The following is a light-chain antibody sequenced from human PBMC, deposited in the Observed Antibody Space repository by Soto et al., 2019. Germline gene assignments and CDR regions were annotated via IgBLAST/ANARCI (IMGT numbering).Light chain of an antibody. J-gene: IGKJ2*01. CDR3: QQYGGT. CDR2: GAS. V-gene: IGKV3-15*01. Sequence: EIVMTQSPATLSVSPGERATLSCRASQSVSSNLAWYQQKPGQAPSLLIYGASTRATGIPARFSGSGSGTEFTLTISSLQSEDFAVYYCQQYGGTFGQGTKLE. CDR1: QSVSSN.